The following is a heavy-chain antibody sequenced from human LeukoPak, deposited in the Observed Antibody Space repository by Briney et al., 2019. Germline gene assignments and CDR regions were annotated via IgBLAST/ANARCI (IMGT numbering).Heavy chain of an antibody. V-gene: IGHV1-46*01. CDR3: ARVRVAAAGEGFDY. J-gene: IGHJ4*02. CDR1: GGTFSSYA. Sequence: GASVKVSCKASGGTFSSYAISWVRQAPGQGLEWMGIINPSGGSTSYAQKFQGRVTMTRDTSTSTVYMELSSLRSEDTAVYYCARVRVAAAGEGFDYWGQGTLVTVSS. CDR2: INPSGGST. D-gene: IGHD6-13*01.